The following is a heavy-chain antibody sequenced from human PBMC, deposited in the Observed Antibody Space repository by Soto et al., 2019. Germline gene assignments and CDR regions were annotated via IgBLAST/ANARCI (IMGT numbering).Heavy chain of an antibody. Sequence: EVQLMESGGGLVQPGGSLRLSCAASGFTFSSYDMHWVRQASGKGLEWVSVIGTAGDTYYSGSVKGRFTISRDSLTTSLYLQMNSLRAGDTAVYYCVRDTTGFGYFDSWGQGTLVTVSS. CDR1: GFTFSSYD. J-gene: IGHJ4*02. CDR2: IGTAGDT. CDR3: VRDTTGFGYFDS. V-gene: IGHV3-13*01. D-gene: IGHD1-1*01.